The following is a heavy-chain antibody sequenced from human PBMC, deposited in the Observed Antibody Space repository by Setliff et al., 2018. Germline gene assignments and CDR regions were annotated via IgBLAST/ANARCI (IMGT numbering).Heavy chain of an antibody. V-gene: IGHV4-39*07. Sequence: PSETLSLTCTVSGLSISTNRYYWGWLRQPPGRGLELIGLMHSDGATYSNPSLQSRVTLSLDASKKQFSLKLTSVTAADTAVYYCARMSGFLYMDVWGKGTTVTVSS. D-gene: IGHD3-3*01. CDR3: ARMSGFLYMDV. J-gene: IGHJ6*03. CDR2: MHSDGAT. CDR1: GLSISTNRYY.